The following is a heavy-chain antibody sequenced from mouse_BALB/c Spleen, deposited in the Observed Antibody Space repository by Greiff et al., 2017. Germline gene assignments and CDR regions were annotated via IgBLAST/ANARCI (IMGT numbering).Heavy chain of an antibody. CDR1: GFNINDYY. V-gene: IGHV14-4*02. Sequence: EVQLQQSGAELVRSGASVKLSCTASGFNINDYYMHWVKQRPEQGLEWIGWIDPENGDTEYAPKFQGKATMTADTSSNTAYLQLSSLTSEDTAVYYCDEGGFAYWGQGTLVTVSA. CDR3: DEGGFAY. CDR2: IDPENGDT. J-gene: IGHJ3*01.